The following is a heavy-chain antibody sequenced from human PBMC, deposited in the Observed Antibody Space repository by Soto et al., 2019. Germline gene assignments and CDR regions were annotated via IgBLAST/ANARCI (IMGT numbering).Heavy chain of an antibody. CDR3: ARDLGTAAGAADFDY. CDR1: GYTFTTYP. CDR2: INAGNGNT. V-gene: IGHV1-3*01. D-gene: IGHD6-13*01. Sequence: ASVQVSCKASGYTFTTYPIHWVRQAPGQRLEWMGWINAGNGNTKYSEKFQGRVSISRATSASTAYMELSSLRAEDTAVYYCARDLGTAAGAADFDYWGQGTLVTVSS. J-gene: IGHJ4*02.